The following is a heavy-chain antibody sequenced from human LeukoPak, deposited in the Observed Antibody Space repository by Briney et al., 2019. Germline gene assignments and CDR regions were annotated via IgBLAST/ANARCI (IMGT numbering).Heavy chain of an antibody. CDR2: IIPILGIA. D-gene: IGHD3-3*01. J-gene: IGHJ5*02. CDR3: ARVNKPGFWSGYPGGAFDP. Sequence: ASVKVSCKASGGTSSSYTISWVRQAPGQGLEWMGRIIPILGIANYAQKFQGRVTITADKSTSTAYMELSSLRSEDTAVYYCARVNKPGFWSGYPGGAFDPWGQGTLVTVSS. CDR1: GGTSSSYT. V-gene: IGHV1-69*02.